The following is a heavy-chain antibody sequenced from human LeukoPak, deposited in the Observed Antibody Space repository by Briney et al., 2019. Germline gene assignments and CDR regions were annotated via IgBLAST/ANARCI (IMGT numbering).Heavy chain of an antibody. CDR2: ISYDGSNK. CDR1: GVTFSSYV. V-gene: IGHV3-30*18. J-gene: IGHJ4*02. Sequence: PGGSLRLSCEASGVTFSSYVMSWVRQAPGKGLEWVAVISYDGSNKYYADSVKGRFTISRDNSKNTLYLQMNSLRAEDTAVYYCAKDHWAMVRGVITYYFDYWGQGTLVTVSS. D-gene: IGHD3-10*01. CDR3: AKDHWAMVRGVITYYFDY.